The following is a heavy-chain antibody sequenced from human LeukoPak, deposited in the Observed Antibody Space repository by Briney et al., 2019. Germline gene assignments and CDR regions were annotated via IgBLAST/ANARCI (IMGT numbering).Heavy chain of an antibody. J-gene: IGHJ4*02. V-gene: IGHV3-48*02. CDR3: AREPPGNYDSSGHYYAYFDC. CDR1: GVISGDYN. Sequence: PGGSLRLSCAASGVISGDYNMNWVRQAPGKGLEWLSYISSGGSTIYYADSVKGRFTISRDNARNSLYLQMNGLTDEDKAVYYCAREPPGNYDSSGHYYAYFDCWGQGALVTVSS. D-gene: IGHD3-22*01. CDR2: ISSGGSTI.